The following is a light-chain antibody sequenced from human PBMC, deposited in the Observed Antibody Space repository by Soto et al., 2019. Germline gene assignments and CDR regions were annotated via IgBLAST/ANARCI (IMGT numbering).Light chain of an antibody. V-gene: IGLV2-23*02. CDR3: CSYAGNSEV. CDR2: EVT. J-gene: IGLJ1*01. CDR1: SGDVGGYNL. Sequence: QSALTQPASLSGSPGQSITIPCTGTSGDVGGYNLVSWYQQHPGKAPKLMIYEVTERPSGVSNRFSGSKSGNTASLTISGLQPDDEADYYCCSYAGNSEVFGTGTRSPS.